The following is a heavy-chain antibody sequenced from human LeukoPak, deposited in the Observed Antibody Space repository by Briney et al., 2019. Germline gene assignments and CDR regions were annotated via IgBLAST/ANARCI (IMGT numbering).Heavy chain of an antibody. D-gene: IGHD3-3*01. CDR2: MRKDGSDK. Sequence: GGSLRLSCTASGFTLGNYGTHWVRQAPGKGLEWVSFMRKDGSDKKYVDSVKGRFTISRDNSKNTLYLQMNNLRAEDTAVNYCAVSADSDVWSGYWGQGTLVTVSS. CDR1: GFTLGNYG. J-gene: IGHJ4*02. CDR3: AVSADSDVWSGY. V-gene: IGHV3-30*02.